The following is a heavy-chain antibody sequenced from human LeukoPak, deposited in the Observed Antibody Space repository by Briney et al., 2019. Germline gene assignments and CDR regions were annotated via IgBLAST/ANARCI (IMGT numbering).Heavy chain of an antibody. CDR3: ARSKTGTDSNWFDP. CDR2: TYYNSKWNN. CDR1: GDTVSTNSAA. J-gene: IGHJ5*02. V-gene: IGHV6-1*01. Sequence: SQTLSLTCAISGDTVSTNSAAWNWIRQSPSRGLEWLGRTYYNSKWNNDYAVSVKSRITINPDTSKNQFSLQLNSATPEDTAVYYCARSKTGTDSNWFDPWGQGTLVTVSS. D-gene: IGHD1-1*01.